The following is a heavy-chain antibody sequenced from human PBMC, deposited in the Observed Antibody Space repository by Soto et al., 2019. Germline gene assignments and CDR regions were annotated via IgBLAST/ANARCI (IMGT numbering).Heavy chain of an antibody. Sequence: QVQLVQSGAEVKKPGASVKVSCKASGYTFTSYDINWVRQATGTGRVWMGWMNPNSGNTCYAQKSKGRVTMTRNTSISTAYMELGSLKCEDAAVYYGARERANRLDPWGQGTLVTVSS. CDR2: MNPNSGNT. J-gene: IGHJ5*02. D-gene: IGHD5-12*01. V-gene: IGHV1-8*01. CDR3: ARERANRLDP. CDR1: GYTFTSYD.